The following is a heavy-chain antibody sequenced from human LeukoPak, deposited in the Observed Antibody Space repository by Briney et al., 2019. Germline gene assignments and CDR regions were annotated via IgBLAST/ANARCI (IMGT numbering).Heavy chain of an antibody. D-gene: IGHD1-26*01. J-gene: IGHJ3*02. CDR3: ATVGAQRMGAFDI. CDR2: INPSGGST. V-gene: IGHV1-46*01. CDR1: GYTFTSYY. Sequence: ASVKVSCKASGYTFTSYYMHWVRQAPGQGLEWMGIINPSGGSTSYAQKFQGRVTMTRDTSTSTVYMELSSLRSEDTAVYYCATVGAQRMGAFDIWGQGTMVTVSP.